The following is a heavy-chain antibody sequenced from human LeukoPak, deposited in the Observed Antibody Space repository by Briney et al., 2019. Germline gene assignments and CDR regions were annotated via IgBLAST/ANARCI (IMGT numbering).Heavy chain of an antibody. V-gene: IGHV1-69*13. D-gene: IGHD2-2*01. Sequence: SVKVSCKASGGTFSSYAISWVRQAPGQGLEWMGGIIPIFGTANYAQKFQGRVTITADESTSTAYMELSSLRSEDTAVYYCARTRDIVVVPAATCNWFDPWGQGTLVTVSS. CDR2: IIPIFGTA. CDR3: ARTRDIVVVPAATCNWFDP. J-gene: IGHJ5*02. CDR1: GGTFSSYA.